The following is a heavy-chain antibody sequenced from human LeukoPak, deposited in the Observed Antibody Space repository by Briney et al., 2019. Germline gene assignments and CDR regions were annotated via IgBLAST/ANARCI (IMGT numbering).Heavy chain of an antibody. V-gene: IGHV1-69*04. Sequence: ASVKVSCKASGGTFSSYAISWVRQAPGQGLEWMGRIIPILGIANYAQKFQGRVTITADKSTSTAYVELSSLRSEDTAVYYCARDRGTMVRGVMFDPWGQGTLVTVSS. J-gene: IGHJ5*02. CDR2: IIPILGIA. CDR1: GGTFSSYA. CDR3: ARDRGTMVRGVMFDP. D-gene: IGHD3-10*01.